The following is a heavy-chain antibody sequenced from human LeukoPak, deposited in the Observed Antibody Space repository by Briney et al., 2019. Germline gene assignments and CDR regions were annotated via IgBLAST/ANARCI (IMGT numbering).Heavy chain of an antibody. J-gene: IGHJ6*02. V-gene: IGHV1-2*04. CDR1: GYTFTGYY. CDR3: ARAPYPPYEILTGYFGYYYGMDV. D-gene: IGHD3-9*01. Sequence: ASVKVSCKASGYTFTGYYMHWVRQAPGQGLEWMEWINPNSGGTDYAQKFQGWVTMTRDTSISTAYMDLSRLRSDDTAVYYCARAPYPPYEILTGYFGYYYGMDVWGQGTTVTVSS. CDR2: INPNSGGT.